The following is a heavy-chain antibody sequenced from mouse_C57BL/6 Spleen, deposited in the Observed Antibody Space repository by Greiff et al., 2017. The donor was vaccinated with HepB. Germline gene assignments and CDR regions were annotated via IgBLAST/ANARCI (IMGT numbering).Heavy chain of an antibody. J-gene: IGHJ3*01. D-gene: IGHD1-1*01. CDR3: AKKKEGNYYGSGAY. CDR2: IWGDGST. Sequence: VKLMESGPGLVAPSQSLSITCTVSGFSLTSYGVSWVRQPPGKGLEWLGVIWGDGSTNYHSALISRLSISKDNSKSQVFLKLNSLQTDDTATYYCAKKKEGNYYGSGAYWGQGTLVTVSA. CDR1: GFSLTSYG. V-gene: IGHV2-3*01.